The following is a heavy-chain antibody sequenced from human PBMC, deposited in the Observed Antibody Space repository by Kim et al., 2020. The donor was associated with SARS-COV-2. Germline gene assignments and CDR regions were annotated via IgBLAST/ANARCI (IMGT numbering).Heavy chain of an antibody. Sequence: YYADSVKGRFTISRDNSKNTLYLQMNSLRAEDTAVYYCAKENIDYAYFDYWGQGTLVTVSS. V-gene: IGHV3-33*06. CDR3: AKENIDYAYFDY. D-gene: IGHD4-17*01. J-gene: IGHJ4*02.